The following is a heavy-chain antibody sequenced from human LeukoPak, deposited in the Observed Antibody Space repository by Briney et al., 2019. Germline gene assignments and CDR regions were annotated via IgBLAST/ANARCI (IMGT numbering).Heavy chain of an antibody. V-gene: IGHV1-18*01. Sequence: GASVKLSCKASGYTFTSYGISWVRQAPGQGLEWMGWISAYNSNTNCAQKLQGGVTMTTDTSTSTAYMELRILRSDDTAGYYCARDQRIKGIVGAGGIWGQGTMVAVSS. CDR2: ISAYNSNT. CDR3: ARDQRIKGIVGAGGI. D-gene: IGHD1-26*01. J-gene: IGHJ3*02. CDR1: GYTFTSYG.